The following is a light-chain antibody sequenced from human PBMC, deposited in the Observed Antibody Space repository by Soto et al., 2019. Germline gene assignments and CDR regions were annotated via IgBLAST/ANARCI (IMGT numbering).Light chain of an antibody. CDR1: NIGSKS. J-gene: IGLJ3*02. CDR3: QVRDSSNDYLV. Sequence: YELTQPPSVSVAPGQTARITCEGHNIGSKSVHWYQLRPGQAPEVVLYDDTDRPSGIPERFSGSNSGDTATLTITRVEAGDGADYYCQVRDSSNDYLVFGGGTKVTV. V-gene: IGLV3-21*02. CDR2: DDT.